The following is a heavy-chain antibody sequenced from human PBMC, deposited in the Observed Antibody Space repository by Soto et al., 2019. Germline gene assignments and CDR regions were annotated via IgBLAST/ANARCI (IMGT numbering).Heavy chain of an antibody. Sequence: PGGSLRLSCAASGFTFSDYYMSWIRQAPGKGLEWVSYTGTSGDYTNYADSVKGRFTISRDNAKNSLYLQMNSLRAEDTAVYYCTRGHYGMDVWGQGTTVTVSS. CDR1: GFTFSDYY. J-gene: IGHJ6*02. CDR2: TGTSGDYT. V-gene: IGHV3-11*05. CDR3: TRGHYGMDV.